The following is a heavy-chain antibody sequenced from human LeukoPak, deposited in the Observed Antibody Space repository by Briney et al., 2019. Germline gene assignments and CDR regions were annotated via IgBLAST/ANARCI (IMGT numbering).Heavy chain of an antibody. CDR3: ARSGGSSWYATNFDY. J-gene: IGHJ4*02. CDR1: GGSISSGDYY. D-gene: IGHD6-13*01. V-gene: IGHV4-61*08. Sequence: SETLSLTCTVSGGSISSGDYYWSWIRQPPGKGLEWIGYIYYSGSTNYNPSLKSRVTISVDTSKNQFSLKLSSVTAADTAVYYCARSGGSSWYATNFDYWGQGTLVTVSS. CDR2: IYYSGST.